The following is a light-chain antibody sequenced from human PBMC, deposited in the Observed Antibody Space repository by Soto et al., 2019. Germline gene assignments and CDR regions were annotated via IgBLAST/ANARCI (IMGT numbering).Light chain of an antibody. Sequence: QSVLTQPASVSGSPGQSITISCTGTSSDVGGYNYVSWYQQHPGKAPKLMIYEVSNRPSGVSNRFSGSKSGNTASLTISGLQAKDEADYYCSSYTSSIYVFGTGTKLTVL. CDR1: SSDVGGYNY. CDR3: SSYTSSIYV. CDR2: EVS. V-gene: IGLV2-14*01. J-gene: IGLJ1*01.